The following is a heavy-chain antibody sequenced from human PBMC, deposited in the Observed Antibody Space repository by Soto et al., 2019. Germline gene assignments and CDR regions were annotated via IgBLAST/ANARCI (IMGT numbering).Heavy chain of an antibody. CDR1: GFTFRSYG. CDR2: ISYDGSNE. D-gene: IGHD5-12*01. Sequence: QVQLVESGGGVVQPGRSLRLSCAVSGFTFRSYGMHWVRQAPGKGLEWVAVISYDGSNEYYAASVKGRFTISRDNSKNTLYVQMNSLRAEDTAVYYCAKGSRDGYNSNWFDPWGQGTLVTVSS. V-gene: IGHV3-30*18. CDR3: AKGSRDGYNSNWFDP. J-gene: IGHJ5*02.